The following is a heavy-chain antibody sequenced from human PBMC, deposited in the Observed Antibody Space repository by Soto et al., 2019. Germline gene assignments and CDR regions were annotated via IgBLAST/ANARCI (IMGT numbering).Heavy chain of an antibody. CDR3: ARSGFYGSGILYFYGVDV. Sequence: QVQLVESGGGEVQPGRSLRLSCVASGFTFSAYALHWVRQAPGTGLEWVATVSHGDSNKYYADSVKGRFTISRDNSKKTLFLQMNSLTVEDTAIYYCARSGFYGSGILYFYGVDVWGQGTTVTVSS. V-gene: IGHV3-30-3*01. J-gene: IGHJ6*02. D-gene: IGHD3-10*01. CDR2: VSHGDSNK. CDR1: GFTFSAYA.